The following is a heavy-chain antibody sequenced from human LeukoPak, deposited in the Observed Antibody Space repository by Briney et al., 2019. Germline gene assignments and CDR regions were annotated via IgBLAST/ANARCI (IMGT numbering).Heavy chain of an antibody. D-gene: IGHD1-14*01. CDR2: IYHSGST. J-gene: IGHJ4*02. Sequence: SETLSLTCAVYGGSFSGYYWSWIRQPPGKGLEWIGEIYHSGSTNYNPSLKSRVTISVDKSKNQFSLKLSSVTAADTAVYYCATLTNGRLPFDYWGQGTLVTVSS. CDR1: GGSFSGYY. V-gene: IGHV4-34*01. CDR3: ATLTNGRLPFDY.